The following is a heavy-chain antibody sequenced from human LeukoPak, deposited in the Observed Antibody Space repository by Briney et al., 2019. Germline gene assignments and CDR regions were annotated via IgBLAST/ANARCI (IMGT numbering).Heavy chain of an antibody. CDR1: GFTFSDYY. V-gene: IGHV3-11*04. Sequence: GGSLRLSCAASGFTFSDYYMSWIRQAPGKGLEWVSYISSSGSTIYYADSVKGRFTISRDNAKNTLYLQMNSLRAEDTAVYYCARTREYYDTYYFDYWGQGTLVTVSS. D-gene: IGHD3-22*01. CDR3: ARTREYYDTYYFDY. CDR2: ISSSGSTI. J-gene: IGHJ4*02.